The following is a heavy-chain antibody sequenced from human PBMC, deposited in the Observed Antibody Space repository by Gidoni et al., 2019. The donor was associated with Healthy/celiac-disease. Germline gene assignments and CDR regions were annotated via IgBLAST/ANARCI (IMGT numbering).Heavy chain of an antibody. CDR2: IYYRGST. J-gene: IGHJ4*02. CDR1: CGSISSNY. CDR3: AVAYDSSGYLDY. D-gene: IGHD3-22*01. Sequence: QVQLQESGPGLVKPSENLSLTCTVSCGSISSNYWSWILQPPGKGLAWIGYIYYRGSTNYNPSLKSRVTISVDTSKNQFSLKLSSVTAADTAVYYCAVAYDSSGYLDYWGQGTLVTVSS. V-gene: IGHV4-59*01.